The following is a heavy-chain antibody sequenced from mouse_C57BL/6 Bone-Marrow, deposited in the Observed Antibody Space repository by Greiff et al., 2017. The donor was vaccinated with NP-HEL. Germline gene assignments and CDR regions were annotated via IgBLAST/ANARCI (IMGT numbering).Heavy chain of an antibody. V-gene: IGHV3-6*01. CDR3: ARGLRRGLFAY. CDR2: ISYDGSN. CDR1: GYSITSGYY. D-gene: IGHD2-4*01. Sequence: ESGPGLVKPSQSLSLTCSVTGYSITSGYYWNWLRQFPGNNLEWMGYISYDGSNNYNPSLKNRISITRDTSKNQFFLKLNSVTTEDTATYYCARGLRRGLFAYWGQGTLVTVSA. J-gene: IGHJ3*01.